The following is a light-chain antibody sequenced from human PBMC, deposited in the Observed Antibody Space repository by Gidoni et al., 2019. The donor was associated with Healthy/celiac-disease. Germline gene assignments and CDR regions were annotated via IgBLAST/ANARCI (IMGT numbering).Light chain of an antibody. CDR1: QDISNS. V-gene: IGKV1-33*01. CDR3: QQYDNLLT. CDR2: DAS. J-gene: IGKJ4*01. Sequence: DIQMTQSPSSLSASVGDRVTITCQASQDISNSLNCYQQKPGKAPTLLIYDASNLETGVPSRFSGSGSGTDFTFTISSLQPEDIATYYCQQYDNLLTFGGGTKVEIK.